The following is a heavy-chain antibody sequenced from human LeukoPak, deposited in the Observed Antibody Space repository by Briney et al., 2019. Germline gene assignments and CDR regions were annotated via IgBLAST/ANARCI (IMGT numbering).Heavy chain of an antibody. V-gene: IGHV3-23*01. J-gene: IGHJ4*02. Sequence: GGSLRLSCSASGFTFSSYAMRWVRQAPGNGREWVSAISGSGASTYYADSVKGRFTISRDNSKNTLYLQMNSLRAEDTAVYYCAKVRAVVIPDYWGQGTLVTVSS. CDR3: AKVRAVVIPDY. D-gene: IGHD6-19*01. CDR1: GFTFSSYA. CDR2: ISGSGAST.